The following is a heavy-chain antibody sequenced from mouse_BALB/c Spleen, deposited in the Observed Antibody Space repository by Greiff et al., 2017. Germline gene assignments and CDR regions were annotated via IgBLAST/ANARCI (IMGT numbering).Heavy chain of an antibody. CDR1: GYTFTDYA. V-gene: IGHV1S137*01. Sequence: VKLQQSGAELVRPGVSVKISCKGSGYTFTDYAMHWVKQSHAKSLEWIGVISTYYGDASYNQKFKGKATMTVDKSSSTAYMELARLTSEDSAIYYCAREIYGYWYFDVWGAGTTVTVSS. D-gene: IGHD1-1*02. CDR3: AREIYGYWYFDV. J-gene: IGHJ1*01. CDR2: ISTYYGDA.